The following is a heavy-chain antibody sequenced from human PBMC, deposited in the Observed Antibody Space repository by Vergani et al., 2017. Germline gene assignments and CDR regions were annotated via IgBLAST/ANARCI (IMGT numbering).Heavy chain of an antibody. CDR1: GGTFSSYA. J-gene: IGHJ6*02. CDR2: IIPILGIV. Sequence: QVQLVQSGAEVKKPGASVKVSCKASGGTFSSYAISWVRQAPGQGLEWMGRIIPILGIVNYVQKFQGRVTITADKSTTTAYMELTSLRSDDTAVYYWARSRGYSGYDSDMDVWGQGP. V-gene: IGHV1-69*04. CDR3: ARSRGYSGYDSDMDV. D-gene: IGHD5-12*01.